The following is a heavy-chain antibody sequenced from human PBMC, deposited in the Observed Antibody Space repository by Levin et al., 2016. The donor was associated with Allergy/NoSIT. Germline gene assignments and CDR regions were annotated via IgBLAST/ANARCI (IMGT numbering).Heavy chain of an antibody. CDR1: GGSISGSY. CDR2: VFYSGGT. CDR3: ARWRLYGGTGLDY. Sequence: SETLSLTCTVSGGSISGSYWSWIRQSPGKGLEWIGYVFYSGGTNYNPSFESRVTISVDTSKNQFSLRLKSMTAADTALYYCARWRLYGGTGLDYWGQGTQV. J-gene: IGHJ4*02. D-gene: IGHD4-23*01. V-gene: IGHV4-59*03.